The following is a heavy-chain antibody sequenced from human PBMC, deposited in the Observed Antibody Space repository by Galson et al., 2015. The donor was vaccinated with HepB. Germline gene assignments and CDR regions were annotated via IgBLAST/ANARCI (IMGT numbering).Heavy chain of an antibody. CDR1: GFTFSNYN. J-gene: IGHJ6*02. D-gene: IGHD1-14*01. CDR3: AREAVTTYGLDV. V-gene: IGHV3-48*02. CDR2: ITSSSTIL. Sequence: SLRLSCAASGFTFSNYNMNWVRQAPGKGLEWVSYITSSSTILYYADSVKGRFTITSDNGKNSLYQQMNSLRDEDTAVYYCAREAVTTYGLDVWGQGTTVTVSS.